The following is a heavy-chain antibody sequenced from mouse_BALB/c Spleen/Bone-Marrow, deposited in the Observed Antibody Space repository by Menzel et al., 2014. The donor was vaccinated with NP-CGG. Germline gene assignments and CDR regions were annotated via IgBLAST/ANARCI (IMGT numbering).Heavy chain of an antibody. Sequence: EVKLMESGGGLVKPGGSLKLSCAASGFTFSSYGMSWVRQTPEKRLEWVATISGGGSYTYYPDSVKGRFTISRDNAKNNLYLQMSSLRSEGTALYYCARQNGNYGDYYAMDYWGQGTSVTVSS. CDR2: ISGGGSYT. CDR1: GFTFSSYG. J-gene: IGHJ4*01. D-gene: IGHD2-1*01. V-gene: IGHV5-9-2*01. CDR3: ARQNGNYGDYYAMDY.